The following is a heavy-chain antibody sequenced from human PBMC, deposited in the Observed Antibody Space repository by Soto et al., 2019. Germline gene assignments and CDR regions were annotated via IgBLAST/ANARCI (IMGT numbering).Heavy chain of an antibody. D-gene: IGHD3-10*01. V-gene: IGHV5-51*01. CDR1: GYSFTSYW. CDR2: IYPGDSDT. CDR3: ARHYSYFYRSGIFYNQTVPSYCIVV. J-gene: IGHJ6*02. Sequence: GESLKISCKGSGYSFTSYWIGWVRQMPGKGLEWMGIIYPGDSDTRYSPSFQGQVTISADKSISTAYLQWSSLKASDTAMYYCARHYSYFYRSGIFYNQTVPSYCIVVSDQGTTLTVFS.